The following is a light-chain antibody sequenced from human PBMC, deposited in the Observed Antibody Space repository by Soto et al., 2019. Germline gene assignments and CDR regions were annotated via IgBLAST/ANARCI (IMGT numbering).Light chain of an antibody. CDR1: SRDVGGYDY. CDR2: DVS. Sequence: QSALTQPASVSGSPGQAITISCTGTSRDVGGYDYVSWYQYHPGKAPKLMIYDVSDRPSGVSNRFSGSKSGNTASLTISGLKAEDEAEYFCSSYTSNSTVVFGGGTKLTVL. CDR3: SSYTSNSTVV. V-gene: IGLV2-14*03. J-gene: IGLJ2*01.